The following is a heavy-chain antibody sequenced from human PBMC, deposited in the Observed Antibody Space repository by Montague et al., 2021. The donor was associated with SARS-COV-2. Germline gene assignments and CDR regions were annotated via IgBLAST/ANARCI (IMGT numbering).Heavy chain of an antibody. J-gene: IGHJ6*02. CDR3: ARHLRVTTVTSHMYHYAMDV. D-gene: IGHD4-11*01. CDR2: IYYSGST. CDR1: GDSISNYS. V-gene: IGHV4-59*08. Sequence: SETLSLTCSVSGDSISNYSWSWTRQSPGKGLEWIGYIYYSGSTNYNPSLTSRVTISVDTSKNQVCLKLTSVTAADTAVYYCARHLRVTTVTSHMYHYAMDVWGQGTTVTVSS.